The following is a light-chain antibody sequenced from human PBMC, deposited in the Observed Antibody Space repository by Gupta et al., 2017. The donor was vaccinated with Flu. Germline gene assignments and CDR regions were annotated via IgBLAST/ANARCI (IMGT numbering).Light chain of an antibody. CDR2: LGS. CDR3: MQALQGPVT. Sequence: DIVMTQSPLSLPVTPGEPASISCRSSQSLLHSNGYNYLDWYLQKPGQPPQLLIYLGSNRASGVPDRFSGSGSGTDFTLKISRVEADDVGIYYCMQALQGPVTFGHGTKVDIK. V-gene: IGKV2-28*01. CDR1: QSLLHSNGYNY. J-gene: IGKJ3*01.